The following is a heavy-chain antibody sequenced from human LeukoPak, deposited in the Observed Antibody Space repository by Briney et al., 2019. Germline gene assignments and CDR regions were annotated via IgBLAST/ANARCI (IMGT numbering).Heavy chain of an antibody. CDR1: GGSISSSKYY. V-gene: IGHV4-39*02. J-gene: IGHJ4*02. Sequence: SETLSLTCTVSGGSISSSKYYWGWVRQPPGKGLEWIGSIYYGGRTYYNPTLKSRVTISEDTSKNQFSLKLNSVTAADTAEYYCARDLWAGYGYRGFDYWGQGTLVTVSS. CDR3: ARDLWAGYGYRGFDY. D-gene: IGHD5-24*01. CDR2: IYYGGRT.